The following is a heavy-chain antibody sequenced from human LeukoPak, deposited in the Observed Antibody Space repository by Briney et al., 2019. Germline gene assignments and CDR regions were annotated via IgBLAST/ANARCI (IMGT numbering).Heavy chain of an antibody. V-gene: IGHV3-7*05. CDR1: GFTFSSYW. J-gene: IGHJ4*02. CDR2: IKQDGSEK. CDR3: ARDSGYDSSGYEGYFGY. D-gene: IGHD3-22*01. Sequence: PGGSLRLSCAASGFTFSSYWMSWVRQAPGKGLEWVANIKQDGSEKYYVDSVKGRFTISRDNAKNSLYLQMNSLRAEDTAVYYCARDSGYDSSGYEGYFGYWGQGTLVTVSS.